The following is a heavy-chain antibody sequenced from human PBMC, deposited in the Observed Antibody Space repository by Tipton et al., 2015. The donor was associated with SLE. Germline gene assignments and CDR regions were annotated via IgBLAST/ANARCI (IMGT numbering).Heavy chain of an antibody. V-gene: IGHV3-23*04. D-gene: IGHD3-10*01. CDR3: AKGGITMVRGVIINRYFDY. CDR2: ISGSGGST. CDR1: GFTFSSYA. Sequence: QLVQSGGGLVQPGGSLRLSCAASGFTFSSYAMSWVRQAPGKGLEWVSAISGSGGSTYYADSVKGRFTISRDNSKNTLYLQMNSLRAEDTAVYYCAKGGITMVRGVIINRYFDYWGQGTLVTVSS. J-gene: IGHJ4*02.